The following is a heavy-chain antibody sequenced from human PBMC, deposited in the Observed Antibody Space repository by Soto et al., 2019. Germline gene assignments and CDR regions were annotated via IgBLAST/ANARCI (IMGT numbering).Heavy chain of an antibody. CDR2: ISAYNGNT. CDR3: ARAKARSPPQRPYDFWSGYSSMDYYGMDV. V-gene: IGHV1-18*04. CDR1: GYTFTSYG. Sequence: ASVKVSCKASGYTFTSYGIRWVRQAPGHGLAWMGWISAYNGNTNYAQKLQGRVTMTTDTSTSTAYMELRSLRSDDTAVYYCARAKARSPPQRPYDFWSGYSSMDYYGMDVWGQGTTVTVSS. J-gene: IGHJ6*02. D-gene: IGHD3-3*01.